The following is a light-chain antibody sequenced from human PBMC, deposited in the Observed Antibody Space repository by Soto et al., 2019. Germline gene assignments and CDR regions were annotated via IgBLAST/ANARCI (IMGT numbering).Light chain of an antibody. Sequence: EIMLTQSPATLSLSPGERATLSCRASQSVSSYLAWYQQKPGQAPRLLIYDASNRATGIPARFSGSGSGTDFTLTISSLEPEDFAVYYCQQRSSWPSITFGQGTRLEIK. CDR1: QSVSSY. CDR3: QQRSSWPSIT. V-gene: IGKV3-11*01. CDR2: DAS. J-gene: IGKJ5*01.